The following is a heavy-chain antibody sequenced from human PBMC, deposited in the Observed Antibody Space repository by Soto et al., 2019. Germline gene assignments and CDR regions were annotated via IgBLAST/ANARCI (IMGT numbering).Heavy chain of an antibody. Sequence: GGSLRLSCAASGFPFSSYAMSWVRQAPGKVLAWVSAISGSGGSTHYADSVKGRFTISSDNSKNTLYLQMNSLRAEDTAVYYCAKAAHYYGSGSDYHLYSYYGMDVWGQGTTVTVSS. D-gene: IGHD3-10*01. CDR1: GFPFSSYA. J-gene: IGHJ6*02. CDR3: AKAAHYYGSGSDYHLYSYYGMDV. CDR2: ISGSGGST. V-gene: IGHV3-23*01.